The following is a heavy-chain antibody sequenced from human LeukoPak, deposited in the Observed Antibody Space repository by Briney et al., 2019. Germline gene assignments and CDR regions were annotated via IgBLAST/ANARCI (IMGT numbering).Heavy chain of an antibody. CDR2: IWYDGSNK. CDR1: GFTFDDYA. Sequence: GGSLRLSCAASGFTFDDYAMHWVRQAPGKGLEWVAVIWYDGSNKYYADSVKGRFTISRDNSKNTLYLQMNSLRAEDTAVYYCAKNLYYYYMDVWGKGTTVTVSS. CDR3: AKNLYYYYMDV. V-gene: IGHV3-33*06. J-gene: IGHJ6*03.